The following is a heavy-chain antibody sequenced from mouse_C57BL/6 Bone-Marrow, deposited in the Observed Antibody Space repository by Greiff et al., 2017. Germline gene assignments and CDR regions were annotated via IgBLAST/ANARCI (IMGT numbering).Heavy chain of an antibody. V-gene: IGHV1-69*01. Sequence: QVQLQQPGAELVMPGASVKLSCKASGYTYTSYWMHWVKQRPGQGLEWIGEIDPSDSYTNYNQKFKGKSTLTVDKSSSTAYMQLSSLTSEDSAVYYCAREEIYYDYGFAYWGQGTLDTVSA. D-gene: IGHD2-4*01. CDR3: AREEIYYDYGFAY. CDR2: IDPSDSYT. CDR1: GYTYTSYW. J-gene: IGHJ3*01.